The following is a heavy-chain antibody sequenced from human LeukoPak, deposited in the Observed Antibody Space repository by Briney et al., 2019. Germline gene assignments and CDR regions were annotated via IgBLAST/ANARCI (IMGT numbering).Heavy chain of an antibody. Sequence: GGSLRLSCAASGFTVSSNYMTWVRQAPGKGLEWVSLIYSGGSTYYADSVRGRFTISRDNSKNTLFLQMNSLRAEDTAVYHCARVTFNYYGSGDAFDIWGQGTMVTVSS. D-gene: IGHD3-10*01. CDR3: ARVTFNYYGSGDAFDI. CDR2: IYSGGST. J-gene: IGHJ3*02. V-gene: IGHV3-66*01. CDR1: GFTVSSNY.